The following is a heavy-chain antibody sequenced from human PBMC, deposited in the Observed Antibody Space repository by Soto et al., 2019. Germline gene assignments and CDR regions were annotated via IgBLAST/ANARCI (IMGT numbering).Heavy chain of an antibody. Sequence: ASVKISCKASGGTFSSFGISWVRQAPGQGLEWMGGIIPVFGRPNYAQRFRGRLTITADESTNTSYMELIDLTSEDTAVYYCAREASGDDFWGQGTQVTVSS. CDR3: AREASGDDF. J-gene: IGHJ1*01. V-gene: IGHV1-69*13. CDR2: IIPVFGRP. CDR1: GGTFSSFG. D-gene: IGHD5-12*01.